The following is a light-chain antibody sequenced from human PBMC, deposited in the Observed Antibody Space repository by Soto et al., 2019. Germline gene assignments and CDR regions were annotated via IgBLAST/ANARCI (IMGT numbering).Light chain of an antibody. V-gene: IGLV2-23*01. J-gene: IGLJ2*01. CDR3: CSYAGSPTYVV. Sequence: ALTQPASVSGSPGQSITISCTGTSSDVGTYNLVSWYQLRPGNAPKLMIYGGTKRPSGVSNRFSGSKSGNTASLTISGLQAEDEADYYCCSYAGSPTYVVFGGGTKLTVL. CDR2: GGT. CDR1: SSDVGTYNL.